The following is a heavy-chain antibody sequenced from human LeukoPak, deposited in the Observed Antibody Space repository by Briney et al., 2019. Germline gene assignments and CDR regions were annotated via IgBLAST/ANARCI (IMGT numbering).Heavy chain of an antibody. Sequence: SETLALTCTVSGGSISSSSYYWCWIRQPPGKGLEWIGSIYYSGSTYYNPSLKSRVTISVDTSKNQFSLKLSSVTAADTAVYYCARTRKEVDFDYWGQGTLVTVSS. CDR1: GGSISSSSYY. J-gene: IGHJ4*02. V-gene: IGHV4-39*07. CDR2: IYYSGST. CDR3: ARTRKEVDFDY. D-gene: IGHD1-14*01.